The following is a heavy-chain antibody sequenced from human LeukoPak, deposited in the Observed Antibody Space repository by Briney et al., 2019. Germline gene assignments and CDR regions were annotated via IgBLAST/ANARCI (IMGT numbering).Heavy chain of an antibody. CDR2: IYYNGIT. D-gene: IGHD4-11*01. V-gene: IGHV4-39*02. CDR1: GGLITSTIHY. J-gene: IGHJ4*02. Sequence: SETLSLTCSVSGGLITSTIHYWAWIRQPPGQGLEWIASIYYNGITYYNASLESRVTMSVDTSRNQFSLRLSSVSAADTSVYYCARDDYSNYGHYWGQGKLVTVSS. CDR3: ARDDYSNYGHY.